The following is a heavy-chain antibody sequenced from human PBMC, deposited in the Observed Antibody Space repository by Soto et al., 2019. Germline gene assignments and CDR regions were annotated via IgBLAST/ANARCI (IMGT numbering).Heavy chain of an antibody. CDR2: IYPGECGT. CDR1: GYSFTSYW. Sequence: PGEALKISCKGSGYSFTSYWSGWVRQMPGKGREWRGIIYPGECGTRYSPSFQGQVTISADKAISTAYLQWSSLKASHTPMYYCPRPSSRPVXGGSSSYYFAYWAQGTLVPVS. J-gene: IGHJ4*02. V-gene: IGHV5-51*01. CDR3: PRPSSRPVXGGSSSYYFAY. D-gene: IGHD6-6*01.